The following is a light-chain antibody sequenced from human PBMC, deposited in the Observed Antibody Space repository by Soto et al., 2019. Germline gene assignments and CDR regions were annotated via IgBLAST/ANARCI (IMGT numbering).Light chain of an antibody. CDR2: EVS. J-gene: IGLJ3*02. CDR1: SSDVGGYNY. V-gene: IGLV2-14*01. CDR3: ISYTSSTTWV. Sequence: QSALTQRASVSGSPGQSITISCTGTSSDVGGYNYVSWHQQYPGKAPTLIIYEVSNRPSGVSNRFSGSKSGNTASLTISGLQAEDEADYYCISYTSSTTWVFGGGTKLTVL.